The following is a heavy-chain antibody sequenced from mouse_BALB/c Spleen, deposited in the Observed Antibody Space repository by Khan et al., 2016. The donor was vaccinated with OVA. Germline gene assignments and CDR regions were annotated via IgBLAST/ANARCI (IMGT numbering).Heavy chain of an antibody. CDR3: ARTARIKY. V-gene: IGHV3-2*02. J-gene: IGHJ2*01. Sequence: EVQFQESGPGLVKPSQSLSLTCTVAGYSITSGYGWNWIRQFPGNQLEWMGYISYSGSTNYKPSLKSRISLTRDTSKNQFFLQLNSVTTEDTATYYCARTARIKYWGQGTTLTVSS. CDR2: ISYSGST. CDR1: GYSITSGYG. D-gene: IGHD1-2*01.